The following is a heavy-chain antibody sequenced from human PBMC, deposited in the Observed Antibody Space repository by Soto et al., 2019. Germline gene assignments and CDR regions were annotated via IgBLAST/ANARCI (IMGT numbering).Heavy chain of an antibody. J-gene: IGHJ4*02. CDR2: VYHTGIT. D-gene: IGHD6-19*01. CDR3: ARVRWTVAGPGHFDY. CDR1: RASISSHF. Sequence: LETLSLTCNVSRASISSHFLSWIRQPPGKGPEWIGYVYHTGITEYNPSLDSRVTISVDTSKNQFSLKLSSVTAADTAVYYCARVRWTVAGPGHFDYWGQGTLVTVSS. V-gene: IGHV4-59*11.